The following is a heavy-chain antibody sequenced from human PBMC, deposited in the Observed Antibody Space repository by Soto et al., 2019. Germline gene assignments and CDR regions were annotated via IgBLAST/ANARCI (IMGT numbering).Heavy chain of an antibody. CDR1: GFTFDDYA. J-gene: IGHJ4*02. CDR2: ISWYSGSI. Sequence: EVQLVVSGGGLVQPGRSLRLSCAASGFTFDDYAMHWVRQAAGKGLEWVSGISWYSGSIGYADSGKGRLTISRDNAKNSLYLQMNSLRAEDTALYYCAKDIETVGGAVDYWGQGTLVTVSS. D-gene: IGHD2-21*01. V-gene: IGHV3-9*01. CDR3: AKDIETVGGAVDY.